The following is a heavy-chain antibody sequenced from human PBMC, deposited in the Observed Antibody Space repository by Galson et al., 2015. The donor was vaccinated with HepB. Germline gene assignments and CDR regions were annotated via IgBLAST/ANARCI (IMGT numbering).Heavy chain of an antibody. CDR2: ISAYNGNT. Sequence: SVKVSCKASGYTFTSYGISWVRQAPGQGLEWMGWISAYNGNTNYAQKLQGRVTMTTDTSTSTAYMELRSLRSDDTAVYYRASGDIVVVPAANYYYYYGMDVWGQGTTVTVSS. CDR1: GYTFTSYG. V-gene: IGHV1-18*04. CDR3: ASGDIVVVPAANYYYYYGMDV. J-gene: IGHJ6*02. D-gene: IGHD2-2*01.